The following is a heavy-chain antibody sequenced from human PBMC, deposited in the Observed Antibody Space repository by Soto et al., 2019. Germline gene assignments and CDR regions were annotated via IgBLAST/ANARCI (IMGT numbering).Heavy chain of an antibody. CDR3: TTPNMTQAN. CDR1: GFTFSNAW. V-gene: IGHV3-15*01. CDR2: IKIKTDGGTT. J-gene: IGHJ4*02. Sequence: KSGGSLRLSCAASGFTFSNAWMSWVRQAPGKGLEWVGRIKIKTDGGTTDYAAPVKGRFTISRDDSKNTLYLQMNSLKTEDTAVYYCTTPNMTQANWGQGTLVTVS.